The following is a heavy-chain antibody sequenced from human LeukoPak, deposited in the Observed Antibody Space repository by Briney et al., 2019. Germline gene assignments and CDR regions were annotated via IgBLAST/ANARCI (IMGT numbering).Heavy chain of an antibody. Sequence: SETLSLTCAAYGGSFSGYYWSWIRQPPGKGLEWIGEINHSGSTNYNPSLKSRVTISVDTSKNQFSLKLSSVTAADTAVYYCARESYYDSSGSNWFDPWGQGTLVTVSS. CDR3: ARESYYDSSGSNWFDP. CDR1: GGSFSGYY. V-gene: IGHV4-34*01. CDR2: INHSGST. D-gene: IGHD3-22*01. J-gene: IGHJ5*02.